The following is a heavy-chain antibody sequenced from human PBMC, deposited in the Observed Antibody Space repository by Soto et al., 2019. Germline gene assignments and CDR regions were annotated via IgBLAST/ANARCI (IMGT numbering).Heavy chain of an antibody. Sequence: GESLKISCRTSGYKFTSYWIAWVRQMPGKGLEWMGIIFPSDSDTRYSPSFQGQVTISADRSTSTVFLQWASLKASDTAVYFCARKDKSGYFNLFDVWGQGTPVTVSS. J-gene: IGHJ4*02. CDR3: ARKDKSGYFNLFDV. CDR2: IFPSDSDT. D-gene: IGHD3-22*01. CDR1: GYKFTSYW. V-gene: IGHV5-51*01.